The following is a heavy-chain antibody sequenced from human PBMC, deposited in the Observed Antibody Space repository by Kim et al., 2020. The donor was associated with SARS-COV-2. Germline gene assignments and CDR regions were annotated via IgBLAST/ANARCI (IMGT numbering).Heavy chain of an antibody. CDR1: GFTFSSYA. CDR2: ISGSGGST. CDR3: AKGQRGYYYYGMDV. V-gene: IGHV3-23*01. J-gene: IGHJ6*02. Sequence: GGSLRLSCAASGFTFSSYAMSWVRQAPGKGLEWVSAISGSGGSTYYADSVKGRFTISRDNSKNTLYLQMNSLRAEDTAVYYCAKGQRGYYYYGMDVWGQGPTVTVSS.